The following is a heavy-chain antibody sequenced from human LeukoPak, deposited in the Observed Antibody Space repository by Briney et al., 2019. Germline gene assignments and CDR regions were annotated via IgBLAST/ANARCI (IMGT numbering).Heavy chain of an antibody. V-gene: IGHV4-30-4*01. CDR3: ARVPDYGDYVGY. CDR1: GGSISSGDYY. CDR2: IYYSGST. D-gene: IGHD4-17*01. J-gene: IGHJ4*02. Sequence: SETLSLTCTVSGGSISSGDYYWSWIRQPPGKGLEWIGYIYYSGSTYYNPSLKSRVTISVDTSKNQFSLKLSSVTAADTAVYYCARVPDYGDYVGYWGQGTLVTVSS.